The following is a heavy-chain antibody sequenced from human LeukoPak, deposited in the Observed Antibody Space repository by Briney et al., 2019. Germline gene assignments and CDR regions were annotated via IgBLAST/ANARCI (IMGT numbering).Heavy chain of an antibody. D-gene: IGHD3-16*02. CDR3: ARDRGGIGYYMDV. CDR2: ISSSSGNI. Sequence: PGGSLRLSCAASGFTFSDYYMSWIRQAPGKGLEWVSYISSSSGNIYYADSVKGRFTISRDNAKTSLYLQVNSLRAEDTALYYCARDRGGIGYYMDVWGKGTTVTVSS. CDR1: GFTFSDYY. V-gene: IGHV3-11*04. J-gene: IGHJ6*03.